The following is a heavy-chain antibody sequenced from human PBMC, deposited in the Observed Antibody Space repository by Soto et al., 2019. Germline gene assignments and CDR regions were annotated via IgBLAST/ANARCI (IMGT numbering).Heavy chain of an antibody. V-gene: IGHV3-33*01. J-gene: IGHJ5*02. D-gene: IGHD1-26*01. CDR2: IWYDGSNK. CDR3: VRFLLNQGRSFDP. CDR1: GFTFSSYG. Sequence: QVQLVESGGGVVQPGRSLRLSCAASGFTFSSYGMHWVRQAPGKGLEWVAVIWYDGSNKYYADSVKGRFTISRDNSKNTLYLQMNSLRAEDTAVYYCVRFLLNQGRSFDPWGQGTLVTVSS.